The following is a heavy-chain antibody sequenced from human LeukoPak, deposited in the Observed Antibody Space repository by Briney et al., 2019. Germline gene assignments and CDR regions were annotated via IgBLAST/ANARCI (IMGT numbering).Heavy chain of an antibody. CDR2: ISSSSSTI. V-gene: IGHV3-48*01. Sequence: GGSLRLSCAASGFTFSSYSMNWVRQAPGKGLEWVSYISSSSSTIYYADSVKGRFTISRDNAKNSLYLQMNSLRAEDTAVYYCAGGYYYDTSPYYFWGQGTLVTVSS. D-gene: IGHD3-22*01. J-gene: IGHJ4*02. CDR1: GFTFSSYS. CDR3: AGGYYYDTSPYYF.